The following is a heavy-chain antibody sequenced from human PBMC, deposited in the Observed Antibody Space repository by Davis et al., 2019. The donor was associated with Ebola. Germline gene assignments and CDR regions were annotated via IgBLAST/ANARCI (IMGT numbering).Heavy chain of an antibody. V-gene: IGHV1-18*01. CDR1: GYTFTSYG. CDR3: ARDYGFLEWLGDSRSTDY. D-gene: IGHD3-3*01. J-gene: IGHJ4*02. Sequence: ASVKVSCKASGYTFTSYGISWVRQAPGQGLEWMGWISAYNGNTNYAQKLQGRVTMTTDTSTSTAYMELRSLRSDDTAVYYCARDYGFLEWLGDSRSTDYWGQGTLVTVSS. CDR2: ISAYNGNT.